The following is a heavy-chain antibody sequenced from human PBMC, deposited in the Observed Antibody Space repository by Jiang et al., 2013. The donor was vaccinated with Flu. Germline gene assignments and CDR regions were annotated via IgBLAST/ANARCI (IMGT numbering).Heavy chain of an antibody. V-gene: IGHV7-4-1*02. CDR2: INTNTGNP. D-gene: IGHD6-6*01. CDR1: GYTFTSYA. CDR3: ARQPPEYSSSSTTRDFDY. Sequence: KASGYTFTSYAMNWVRQAPGQGLEWMGWINTNTGNPTYAQGFTGRFVFSLDTSVSTAYLQISSLKAEDTAVYYCARQPPEYSSSSTTRDFDYWGQGTLVTVSS. J-gene: IGHJ4*02.